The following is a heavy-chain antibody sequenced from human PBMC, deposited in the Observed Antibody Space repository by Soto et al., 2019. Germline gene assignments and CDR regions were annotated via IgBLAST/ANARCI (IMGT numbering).Heavy chain of an antibody. CDR1: GGSISSGGYY. Sequence: QVQLQEPGPGLVKPSHTLSLTCTVSGGSISSGGYYWNWIRQHPGKGLEWIGYIYYSGSTYYHPSLKSRVTISVNTFKKQVPLKLSSVTAADTDVYYCASEPLTWGQGTLVTVSS. V-gene: IGHV4-31*03. J-gene: IGHJ4*02. CDR2: IYYSGST. CDR3: ASEPLT.